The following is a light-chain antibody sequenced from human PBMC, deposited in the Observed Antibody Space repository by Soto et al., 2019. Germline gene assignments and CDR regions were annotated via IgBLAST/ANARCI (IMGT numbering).Light chain of an antibody. CDR2: GAS. CDR3: QQYNNWPRT. CDR1: QSVSSN. V-gene: IGKV3-15*01. Sequence: EIVMTQSPATLSVSPGERATLSCRASQSVSSNLAWYQQKPGQAPRLLIYGASTRATGIPARFSGSGSGTEFTLTISILQSEDVAVYYCQQYNNWPRTFGQGTKVELK. J-gene: IGKJ1*01.